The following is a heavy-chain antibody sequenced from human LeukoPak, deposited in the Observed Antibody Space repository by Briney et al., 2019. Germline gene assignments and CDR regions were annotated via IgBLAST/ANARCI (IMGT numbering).Heavy chain of an antibody. Sequence: GGSLRLSCAASGFTFSSYGMHWVRQAPGKGLEWVAVISYDGSNKYYADSVKGRFTISRDNSKNTLCLQMNSLRAEDTAVYYCARSQSYMAVDYWGQGTLVTVSS. J-gene: IGHJ4*02. D-gene: IGHD2-2*02. CDR1: GFTFSSYG. CDR3: ARSQSYMAVDY. CDR2: ISYDGSNK. V-gene: IGHV3-30*03.